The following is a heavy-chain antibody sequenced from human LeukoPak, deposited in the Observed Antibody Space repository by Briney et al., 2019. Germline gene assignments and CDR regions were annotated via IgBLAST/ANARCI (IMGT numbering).Heavy chain of an antibody. J-gene: IGHJ4*02. CDR3: AKGSRSIAVDNLCDY. Sequence: GGSLRLSCAASGFTFSDYAMTWVRQAPGKGLEWVSAISTSGDNTYYADSVKGRFTISRDNSKNTLYLQMSSLRAEDTAVYYCAKGSRSIAVDNLCDYWGQGTLVTVSS. CDR1: GFTFSDYA. CDR2: ISTSGDNT. V-gene: IGHV3-23*01. D-gene: IGHD6-6*01.